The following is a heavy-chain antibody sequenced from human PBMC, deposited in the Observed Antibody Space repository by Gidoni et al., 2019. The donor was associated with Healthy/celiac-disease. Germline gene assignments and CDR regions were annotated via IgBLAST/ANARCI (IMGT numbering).Heavy chain of an antibody. V-gene: IGHV3-23*01. CDR2: ISGSGGST. CDR3: ALTDDYYGSGSYRY. D-gene: IGHD3-10*01. Sequence: EVHLLESGGGLVQPGGSLILSCAASGFTFGSYAMRWVRPAPGKGLEWVSAISGSGGSTYYADSVKGRFTISRDNSKNTLYLQMNSLRAEDTAVYYCALTDDYYGSGSYRYWGQGTLVTVSS. CDR1: GFTFGSYA. J-gene: IGHJ4*02.